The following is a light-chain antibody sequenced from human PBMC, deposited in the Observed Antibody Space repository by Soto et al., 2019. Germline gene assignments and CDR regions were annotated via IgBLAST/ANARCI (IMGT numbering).Light chain of an antibody. J-gene: IGKJ5*01. CDR1: QSLLHITGETF. CDR2: EVS. V-gene: IGKV2D-29*02. CDR3: MQSTQPPPT. Sequence: DIVMTQSPLSLPVTPGEPASISCRSSQSLLHITGETFLFWYLQKKGQSPQLLIYEVSTRVSGVPDRFSGSGSGTDFTLEISRVETDDVGIYYCMQSTQPPPTFGQGTRLEIK.